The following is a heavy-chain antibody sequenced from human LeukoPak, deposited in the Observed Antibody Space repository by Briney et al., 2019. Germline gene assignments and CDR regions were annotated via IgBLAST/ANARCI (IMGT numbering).Heavy chain of an antibody. J-gene: IGHJ3*02. CDR1: GFTVSSNY. Sequence: AGGSLRLSCAASGFTVSSNYMSWVRQAPGKGLEWVSVIYSGGSTYYADSVKGRFTISRDNSKNTLYLQMNSLRAEDTAVYYCARAEDPYSSSWGPYQAFDIWGQGTMVTVSS. CDR3: ARAEDPYSSSWGPYQAFDI. D-gene: IGHD6-13*01. V-gene: IGHV3-53*01. CDR2: IYSGGST.